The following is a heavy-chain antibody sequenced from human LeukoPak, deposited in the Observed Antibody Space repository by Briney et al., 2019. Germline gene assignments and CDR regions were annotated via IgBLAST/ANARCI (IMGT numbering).Heavy chain of an antibody. J-gene: IGHJ5*02. CDR2: IYHSGST. CDR1: GGSIRSHY. Sequence: ETLSLTCTVSGGSIRSHYWSWIRQPPGKGLEWIGYIYHSGSTNYNPSLKSRVTMSVDTSRSKFSLNLSSVTAADTAVYYCARAEGYYDSSGSYDWFDPWGQGTLVTVSS. V-gene: IGHV4-59*11. CDR3: ARAEGYYDSSGSYDWFDP. D-gene: IGHD3-22*01.